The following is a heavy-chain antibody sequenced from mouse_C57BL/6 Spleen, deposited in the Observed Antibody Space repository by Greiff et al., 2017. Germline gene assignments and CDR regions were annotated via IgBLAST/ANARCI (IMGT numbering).Heavy chain of an antibody. Sequence: QVQLQQPGTELVKPGASVKLSCKASGYTFTSYWMHWVKQRPGQGLEWIGNINPSNGGTNYNEKFKSKATLAVDKSSSTAYMQLSSLTSEDSAVYYCARGDYGSLPYFGVWGTRATVPLPS. CDR1: GYTFTSYW. CDR2: INPSNGGT. V-gene: IGHV1-53*01. D-gene: IGHD1-1*01. CDR3: ARGDYGSLPYFGV. J-gene: IGHJ1*03.